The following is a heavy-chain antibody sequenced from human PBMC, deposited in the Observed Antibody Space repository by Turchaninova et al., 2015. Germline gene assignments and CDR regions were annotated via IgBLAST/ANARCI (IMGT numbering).Heavy chain of an antibody. CDR3: ARFRWGDGFDV. V-gene: IGHV4-34*02. D-gene: IGHD4-23*01. CDR1: GGPFGGYY. CDR2: IYPSGPT. J-gene: IGHJ3*01. Sequence: QVQIQQWGAGLLKSSETLSLTCGVYGGPFGGYYWCWIRQPPGKGRGWNREIYPSGPTNYHPSLNSGVTKSVDRSKNQISRKVTSVTAADTAVYYCARFRWGDGFDVWGQGKMVTVSS.